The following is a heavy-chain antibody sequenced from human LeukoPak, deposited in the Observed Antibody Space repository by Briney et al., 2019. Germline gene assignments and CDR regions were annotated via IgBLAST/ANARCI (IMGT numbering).Heavy chain of an antibody. Sequence: PSETLSLTCTVSGGSISSSSYYWGWIRQPPGKGLEWIGSIYYSGSTYYNPSLKSRVTISSDTSKNQFSLKLSSVTGADTAVYYCAGTATNGGAFDIWGQGTMVTVSS. CDR2: IYYSGST. J-gene: IGHJ3*02. V-gene: IGHV4-39*07. CDR3: AGTATNGGAFDI. CDR1: GGSISSSSYY. D-gene: IGHD2-8*01.